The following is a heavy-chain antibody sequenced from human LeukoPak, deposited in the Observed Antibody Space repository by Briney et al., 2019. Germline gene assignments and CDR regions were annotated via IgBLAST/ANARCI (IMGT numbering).Heavy chain of an antibody. J-gene: IGHJ4*02. D-gene: IGHD5-18*01. CDR3: AALDTAMVTNFGY. Sequence: GGSLRLSCAASGLTFRRDWMSWVRQAPGKGLEWVAMINQDGSEKHYVDSVKGRFTISRDNSKNSLNLQMNSLRAEDTAVYYCAALDTAMVTNFGYWGQGTLVTVSS. CDR2: INQDGSEK. CDR1: GLTFRRDW. V-gene: IGHV3-7*01.